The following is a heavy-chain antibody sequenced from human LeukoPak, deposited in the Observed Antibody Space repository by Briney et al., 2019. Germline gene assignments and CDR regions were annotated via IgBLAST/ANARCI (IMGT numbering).Heavy chain of an antibody. D-gene: IGHD1-26*01. CDR3: ARIKVGATVDF. CDR2: IDYSGST. Sequence: PSETLSLTCTVSGGPISSYYWSWIRQPPGKGLEWIGFIDYSGSTNYNPSLKSRLTMSVDTSKNQFSLKLSSVTAADTAVYYCARIKVGATVDFWGQGTLVTVSS. CDR1: GGPISSYY. J-gene: IGHJ4*02. V-gene: IGHV4-59*01.